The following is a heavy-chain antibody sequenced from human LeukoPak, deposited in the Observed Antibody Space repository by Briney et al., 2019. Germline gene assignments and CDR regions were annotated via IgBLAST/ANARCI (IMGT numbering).Heavy chain of an antibody. J-gene: IGHJ5*02. CDR1: GYTFTSYG. CDR2: ISAYNGNT. V-gene: IGHV1-18*01. D-gene: IGHD2-15*01. CDR3: AQRRYCSGGSCYSSRWFDP. Sequence: GASVKVSCKASGYTFTSYGISWVRQAPGQGLEWMGWISAYNGNTNYAQKLQGRVTMTTDTSTSTAYMELRSLRSEDTAVYYCAQRRYCSGGSCYSSRWFDPWGQGTLVTVSS.